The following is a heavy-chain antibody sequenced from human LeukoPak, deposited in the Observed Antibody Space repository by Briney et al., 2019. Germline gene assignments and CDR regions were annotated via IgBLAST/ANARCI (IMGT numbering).Heavy chain of an antibody. CDR1: GYTFTNYN. J-gene: IGHJ4*02. Sequence: ASVKVSCKASGYTFTNYNINRVRQATGQGLEWMGWMNPNSGNTGYAQKFQGRVTITRNTSISTAYMELSSLRSEDTAVYYCARDLTRYDYSNSGPVDYWGQGTLVTVSS. D-gene: IGHD4-11*01. CDR3: ARDLTRYDYSNSGPVDY. V-gene: IGHV1-8*03. CDR2: MNPNSGNT.